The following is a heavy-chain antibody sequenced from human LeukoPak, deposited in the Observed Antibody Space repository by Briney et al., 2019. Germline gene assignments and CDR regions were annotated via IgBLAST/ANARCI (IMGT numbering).Heavy chain of an antibody. Sequence: PGGSLRLSCTSSGFTFGDYTMSWFREAPGKGLEWVGFIRAKIYGGTAEYAASVKGRFTISRDDSKSIAYLQMNSLKTEDTAVYYCTRTPLSGSYYSDYWGQGTLVTVSS. J-gene: IGHJ4*02. V-gene: IGHV3-49*03. CDR2: IRAKIYGGTA. D-gene: IGHD3-10*01. CDR1: GFTFGDYT. CDR3: TRTPLSGSYYSDY.